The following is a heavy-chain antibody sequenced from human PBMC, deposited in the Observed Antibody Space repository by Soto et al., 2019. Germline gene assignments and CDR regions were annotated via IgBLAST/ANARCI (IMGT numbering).Heavy chain of an antibody. CDR2: ISAYNGNT. V-gene: IGHV1-18*01. CDR1: GDTFSSVG. D-gene: IGHD3-10*01. Sequence: ASVKVSGKASGDTFSSVGFSWVRQAPGQGLEWLGWISAYNGNTHYAQKVRDRVTLTTDTSTNTAYMELRSLTSDDTAVYYCARDQESITDRILQYWGQGTRVTVSS. J-gene: IGHJ4*02. CDR3: ARDQESITDRILQY.